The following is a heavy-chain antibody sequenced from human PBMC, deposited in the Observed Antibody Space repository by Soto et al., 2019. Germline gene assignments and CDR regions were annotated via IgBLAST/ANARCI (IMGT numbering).Heavy chain of an antibody. CDR2: INPSGGST. D-gene: IGHD5-18*01. CDR1: GYTFTRYY. Sequence: ASVKVSCTASGYTFTRYYMHWGRQAPGQGLEWMGIINPSGGSTNYAQKLQGRVTMTTDTSTSTAYMELRSLRSDDTAVYYCARSFGFGQLWPWKDYWGQGTLVTVSS. J-gene: IGHJ4*02. V-gene: IGHV1-46*01. CDR3: ARSFGFGQLWPWKDY.